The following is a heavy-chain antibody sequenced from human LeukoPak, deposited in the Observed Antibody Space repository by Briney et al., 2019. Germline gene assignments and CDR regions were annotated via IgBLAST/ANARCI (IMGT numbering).Heavy chain of an antibody. J-gene: IGHJ4*02. CDR2: IYYSVIS. Sequence: SETLSLTCTVSGGSISSDNYYWSWIRQPPGKGLEWIGYIYYSVISDYNPSLKSRVTIPVDTSKNQFSLKLSSVTAADTAVYYCARVTAAGTVLIFDYWGQGTLVTVSS. CDR1: GGSISSDNYY. D-gene: IGHD6-13*01. CDR3: ARVTAAGTVLIFDY. V-gene: IGHV4-61*01.